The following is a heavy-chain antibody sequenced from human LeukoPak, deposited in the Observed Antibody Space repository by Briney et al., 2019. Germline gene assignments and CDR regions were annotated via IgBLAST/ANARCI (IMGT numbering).Heavy chain of an antibody. Sequence: EASVKVSCKASGYTFTSYDINWVRQATGQGLEWMGWMNPNSGNTGYAQKFQGRVTMTRNTSIGTAYMELSSLRSEDTAVYYCARLIVVVPAAKYYYGMDVWGQGTTVTVSS. J-gene: IGHJ6*02. CDR2: MNPNSGNT. D-gene: IGHD2-2*01. CDR1: GYTFTSYD. CDR3: ARLIVVVPAAKYYYGMDV. V-gene: IGHV1-8*01.